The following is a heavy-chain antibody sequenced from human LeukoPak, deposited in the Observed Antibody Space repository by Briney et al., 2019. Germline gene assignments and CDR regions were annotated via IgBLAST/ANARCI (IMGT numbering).Heavy chain of an antibody. D-gene: IGHD4-17*01. J-gene: IGHJ5*02. Sequence: ASVTVSCTASGYTFTGYYMHWVRQAPGQGLEWMGWINPNSGGTNYAQKFQGRVTMTRDTSISTAYMELSRLRSDDTAVYYCARDNYGSYNWFDPWGQGTLVTVSS. V-gene: IGHV1-2*02. CDR3: ARDNYGSYNWFDP. CDR1: GYTFTGYY. CDR2: INPNSGGT.